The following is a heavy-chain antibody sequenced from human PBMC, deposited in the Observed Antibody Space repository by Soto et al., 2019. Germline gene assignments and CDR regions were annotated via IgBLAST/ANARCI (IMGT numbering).Heavy chain of an antibody. CDR2: IYSGGST. CDR1: GFTVSSNY. V-gene: IGHV3-53*01. J-gene: IGHJ6*02. Sequence: GGSLRLSCAASGFTVSSNYMSWVRQAPGKGLEWVSVIYSGGSTYYADSVKGRFTISRDNSKNTLYLQMNSLRAEDTAVYYCARGGYSGYDLVDYYYYGMDVWGQGTTVTVSS. D-gene: IGHD5-12*01. CDR3: ARGGYSGYDLVDYYYYGMDV.